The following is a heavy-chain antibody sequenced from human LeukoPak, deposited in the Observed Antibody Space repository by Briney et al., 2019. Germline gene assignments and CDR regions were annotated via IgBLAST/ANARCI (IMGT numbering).Heavy chain of an antibody. J-gene: IGHJ1*01. V-gene: IGHV4-4*07. CDR3: ARMVQSTDSSGFYLPEYFQH. D-gene: IGHD3-22*01. CDR1: GGSISTYY. CDR2: IYHSGST. Sequence: PSETLSLTCTVFGGSISTYYWSWIRQPAGKGLEWIGSIYHSGSTYYNPSLKSRVTISVDTSKNQFSLKLSSVTAADTAVYYCARMVQSTDSSGFYLPEYFQHWGQGTLITVSS.